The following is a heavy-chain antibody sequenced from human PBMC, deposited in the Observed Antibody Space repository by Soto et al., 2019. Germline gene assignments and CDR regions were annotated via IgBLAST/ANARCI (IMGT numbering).Heavy chain of an antibody. V-gene: IGHV3-53*01. Sequence: PGEYLKISCSASGFSVNNNYMTWVRQAPGRRPEWVAVIYTRGTTHYADFATGRFTFSRDNSKNTLYLQMDSPRPEDTAVYYCAKLWGYYFESWGPGTLVTVSS. CDR1: GFSVNNNY. CDR3: AKLWGYYFES. J-gene: IGHJ4*02. D-gene: IGHD2-21*01. CDR2: IYTRGTT.